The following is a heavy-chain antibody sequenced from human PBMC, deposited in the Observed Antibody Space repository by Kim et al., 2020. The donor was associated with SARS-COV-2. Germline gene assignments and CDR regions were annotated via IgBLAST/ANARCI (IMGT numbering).Heavy chain of an antibody. CDR2: INHSGST. J-gene: IGHJ4*02. Sequence: SETLSLTCAVYGGSFSGYYWSWIRQPPGKGLEWIGEINHSGSTNYNPSLKSRVIISVDTSKNQFSLKLSSVTAADTAVYYCAREGSSIAVAGSDYWGQGTLVTVSS. CDR3: AREGSSIAVAGSDY. V-gene: IGHV4-34*01. D-gene: IGHD6-19*01. CDR1: GGSFSGYY.